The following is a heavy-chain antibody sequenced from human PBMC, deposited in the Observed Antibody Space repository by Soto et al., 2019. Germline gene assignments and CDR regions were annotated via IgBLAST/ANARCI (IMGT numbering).Heavy chain of an antibody. CDR1: GFTFSSCS. Sequence: PGGSLRLSCAASGFTFSSCSMNWVRQAPGKGLEWVSYISSSSSTIYYADSVKGRFTISRDNAKNSLYLQMNSLRDEDTAVYYCARVVTGTSLYYYYGMDVWGQGTTVTVSS. J-gene: IGHJ6*02. V-gene: IGHV3-48*02. D-gene: IGHD1-20*01. CDR2: ISSSSSTI. CDR3: ARVVTGTSLYYYYGMDV.